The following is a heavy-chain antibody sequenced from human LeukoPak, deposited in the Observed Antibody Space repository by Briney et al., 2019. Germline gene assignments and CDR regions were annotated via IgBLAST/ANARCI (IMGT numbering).Heavy chain of an antibody. CDR3: ARTYGSGTNFDY. Sequence: WGSLRLSCAASGFTFSSYSMNWVRQAPGKRLEWVSSISSTSTTIYYADSVKGRFTISRDNAKNSLYLQMNSLRDEDTAVYYCARTYGSGTNFDYWGQGTLVTVSS. D-gene: IGHD6-19*01. CDR2: ISSTSTTI. V-gene: IGHV3-48*02. J-gene: IGHJ4*02. CDR1: GFTFSSYS.